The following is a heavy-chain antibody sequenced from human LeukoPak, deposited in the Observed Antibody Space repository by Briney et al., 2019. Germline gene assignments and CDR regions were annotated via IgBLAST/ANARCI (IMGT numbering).Heavy chain of an antibody. Sequence: PGGSLRLSCAASGFTFSDYYMSWIRQAPGKGLEWVSYIGYSGNTVYYADSVKGRFTISRDNAKNSLFLQMNSLRADDTAVYYCARARTPDAFDIWGQGTMVTVSS. CDR1: GFTFSDYY. CDR3: ARARTPDAFDI. V-gene: IGHV3-11*04. J-gene: IGHJ3*02. CDR2: IGYSGNTV.